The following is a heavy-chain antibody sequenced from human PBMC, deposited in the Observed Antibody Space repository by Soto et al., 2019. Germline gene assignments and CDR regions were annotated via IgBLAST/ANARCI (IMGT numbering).Heavy chain of an antibody. Sequence: QVQLVQSGAEVKKPGSSVKVSCKASGGTFSSYAISWVRQAPGQGLEWMGGIIPIFGTANYAQKFQGRVTITADKSTSTAYMELSSLRSEDTAVYYCARALRDIVVVVAAVDYYYYGIDVWGQGTTVTVSS. CDR2: IIPIFGTA. J-gene: IGHJ6*02. V-gene: IGHV1-69*06. CDR1: GGTFSSYA. CDR3: ARALRDIVVVVAAVDYYYYGIDV. D-gene: IGHD2-15*01.